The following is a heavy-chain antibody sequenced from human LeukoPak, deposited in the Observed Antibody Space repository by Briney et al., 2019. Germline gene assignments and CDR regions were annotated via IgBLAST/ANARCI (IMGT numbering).Heavy chain of an antibody. CDR2: IKSRTDGGTT. J-gene: IGHJ4*02. D-gene: IGHD6-13*01. Sequence: GGSLRLSCAASGFTFSNAWMSWVRQAPGKGLEWIGRIKSRTDGGTTDYAAPVKGRFTISRDDSKNTLYLQMNSLKTEDTAVYYCPTIRGYSSSWPFDYWGQEILVTVSS. CDR1: GFTFSNAW. V-gene: IGHV3-15*01. CDR3: PTIRGYSSSWPFDY.